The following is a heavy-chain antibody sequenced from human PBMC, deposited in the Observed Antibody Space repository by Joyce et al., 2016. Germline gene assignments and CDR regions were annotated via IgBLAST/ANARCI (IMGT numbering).Heavy chain of an antibody. CDR3: ARESRDSGGYLAV. CDR1: GDSISKSFYY. V-gene: IGHV4-61*02. Sequence: QVQLQESGPGLVKPSQTLSLTCTVSGDSISKSFYYWTWIRQPAGKGLHWIGRIAPGGSTDYSPSLKSRVSISIDTSKNQFSLKLTSVTAADTALYYCARESRDSGGYLAVWGQGTLVTVSS. D-gene: IGHD3-10*01. CDR2: IAPGGST. J-gene: IGHJ4*02.